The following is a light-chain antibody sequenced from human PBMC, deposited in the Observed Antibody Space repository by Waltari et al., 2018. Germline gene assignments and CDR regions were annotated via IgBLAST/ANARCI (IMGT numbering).Light chain of an antibody. CDR3: QQRSNWPGT. V-gene: IGKV3-11*01. CDR2: DAS. CDR1: QSVSSY. Sequence: EIVLTQSPATLSLSPGERATLPCRASQSVSSYLAWYQQKPAQAPRLLIYDASNRATGIPARFSGSGSGTDFTLTISSLEPEDFAVYYCQQRSNWPGTFGPGTKVDIK. J-gene: IGKJ3*01.